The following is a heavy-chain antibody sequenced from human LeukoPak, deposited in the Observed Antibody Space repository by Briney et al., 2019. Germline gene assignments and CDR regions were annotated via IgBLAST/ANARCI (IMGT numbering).Heavy chain of an antibody. J-gene: IGHJ4*02. Sequence: KSSETLSLTCAVSGGSISSSNWWSWVRQPPGKGLEWIGEIYHSGSTNYNPSLKSRVTISVDKSKNQFSLKLSSVTAADTAVYYCARCYDSSGYYRRYHFDYWGQGTLVTVSS. D-gene: IGHD3-22*01. CDR2: IYHSGST. V-gene: IGHV4-4*02. CDR3: ARCYDSSGYYRRYHFDY. CDR1: GGSISSSNW.